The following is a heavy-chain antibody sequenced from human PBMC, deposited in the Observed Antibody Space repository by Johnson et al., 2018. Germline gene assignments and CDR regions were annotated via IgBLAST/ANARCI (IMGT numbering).Heavy chain of an antibody. CDR2: IYPGDSDT. D-gene: IGHD3-10*01. J-gene: IGHJ6*02. Sequence: VQLVQSGAEVKEPGESLKISCKGSGYSFTSYWIGWVRQMPGKGLEWMGIIYPGDSDTRYSPSFQGQVTISADKSISTAYRQWSSLKASDTAMYYCASMVRDYYYGMDVWGQGTTVTVSS. CDR3: ASMVRDYYYGMDV. V-gene: IGHV5-51*01. CDR1: GYSFTSYW.